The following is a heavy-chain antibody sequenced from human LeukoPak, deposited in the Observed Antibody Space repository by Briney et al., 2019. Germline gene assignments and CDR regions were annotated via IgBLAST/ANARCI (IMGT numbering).Heavy chain of an antibody. D-gene: IGHD2-2*01. CDR1: GYSFTSYW. J-gene: IGHJ5*02. CDR2: IYPGDSDT. Sequence: GESLKISCKGSGYSFTSYWIGWVRQMPGKGLEWVGIIYPGDSDTRYSPSFQGQVTISADKSISTAYLQWSSLKASDTAMYYCARATVPAAMSGYNWFDPWGQGTLVTVSS. CDR3: ARATVPAAMSGYNWFDP. V-gene: IGHV5-51*01.